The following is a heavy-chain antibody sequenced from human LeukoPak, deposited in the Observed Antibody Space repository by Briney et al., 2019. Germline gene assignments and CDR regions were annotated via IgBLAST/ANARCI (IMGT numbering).Heavy chain of an antibody. CDR1: GFIFDDYA. V-gene: IGHV3-9*01. J-gene: IGHJ4*02. CDR3: AKDRDYSSSGASVDY. Sequence: GGSLRLSCAASGFIFDDYAMHWVRQAPGKGLEWVSGISWNSGSIGYADSVKGRFTISRDNAKNSLYLQMNSLRAEDTALYYCAKDRDYSSSGASVDYWGQGTLVTLSS. CDR2: ISWNSGSI. D-gene: IGHD6-6*01.